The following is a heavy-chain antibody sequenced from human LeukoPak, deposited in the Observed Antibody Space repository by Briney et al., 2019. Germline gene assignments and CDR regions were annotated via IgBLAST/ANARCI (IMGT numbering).Heavy chain of an antibody. CDR2: IRYDGGNK. CDR1: GFTFSSYS. V-gene: IGHV3-30*02. CDR3: ARSTTVTTGIDY. Sequence: PGGSLRLSCAASGFTFSSYSMNWVRQAPGKGLEWVAFIRYDGGNKYYADSVKGRFTISRDNSKNTLYLQMNSLRAEDTAVYYCARSTTVTTGIDYWGQGTLVTVSS. D-gene: IGHD4-17*01. J-gene: IGHJ4*02.